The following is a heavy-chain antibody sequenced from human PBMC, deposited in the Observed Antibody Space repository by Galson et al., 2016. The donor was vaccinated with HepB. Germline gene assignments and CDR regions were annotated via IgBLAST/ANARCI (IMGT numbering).Heavy chain of an antibody. J-gene: IGHJ6*04. CDR1: GFTFSIYD. V-gene: IGHV3-13*01. CDR2: IGTADNT. CDR3: ERDGGYSGYDAYGLDV. D-gene: IGHD5-12*01. Sequence: SLRLSCAASGFTFSIYDMNWVRQAPGRGLEWVSVIGTADNTYYEASVKDRLTISREDSKNSFYLQMNSVRSGDTAVYYCERDGGYSGYDAYGLDVWGKGTTVTVSS.